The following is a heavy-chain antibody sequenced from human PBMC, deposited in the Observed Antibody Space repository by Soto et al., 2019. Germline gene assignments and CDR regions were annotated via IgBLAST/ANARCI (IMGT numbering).Heavy chain of an antibody. CDR3: AKDRLVYAIKGYYGMDV. Sequence: QVQLVESGGGVVQPGRSLRLSCAASGFTFSSYGMHWVGQAPAKGLEWVAVISYDGSNKYYADSVKGRFTISRDNSKNTLYLQMNSLRAEDTAVYYCAKDRLVYAIKGYYGMDVWGQGTTVTVSS. D-gene: IGHD2-8*01. CDR2: ISYDGSNK. V-gene: IGHV3-30*18. J-gene: IGHJ6*02. CDR1: GFTFSSYG.